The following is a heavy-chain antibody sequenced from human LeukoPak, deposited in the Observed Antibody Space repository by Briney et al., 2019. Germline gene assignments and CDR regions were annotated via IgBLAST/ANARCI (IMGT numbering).Heavy chain of an antibody. V-gene: IGHV3-73*01. D-gene: IGHD3-3*01. CDR3: IRPGPDDYYYYYMDV. J-gene: IGHJ6*03. CDR2: IRSKANSYAT. CDR1: GFTFSGSA. Sequence: QSGGSLRLSCAASGFTFSGSAMHWVRQASGKGPEWVGRIRSKANSYATAYAASVKGRFTISRDDSKNTAYPQMNSLKTEDTAVYYCIRPGPDDYYYYYMDVWGKGTTVTVSS.